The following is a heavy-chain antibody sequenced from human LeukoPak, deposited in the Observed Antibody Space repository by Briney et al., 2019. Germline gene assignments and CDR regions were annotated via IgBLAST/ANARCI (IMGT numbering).Heavy chain of an antibody. Sequence: PSQTLSLTCTVSGGSNSSGSYYWNWIRQPAGEGLEWIVRIYTSGSTNYNPSLKSRVTISVDTSKNQFSLKLSSVTAADTAVYYCARSSTTDANHYYYYYMDVWGRGTTVTVSS. V-gene: IGHV4-61*02. CDR1: GGSNSSGSYY. CDR2: IYTSGST. J-gene: IGHJ6*03. CDR3: ARSSTTDANHYYYYYMDV. D-gene: IGHD2-2*01.